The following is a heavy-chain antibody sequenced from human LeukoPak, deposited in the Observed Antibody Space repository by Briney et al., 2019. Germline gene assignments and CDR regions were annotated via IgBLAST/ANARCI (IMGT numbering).Heavy chain of an antibody. CDR1: GGSLSSYY. V-gene: IGHV4-59*08. D-gene: IGHD3-9*01. Sequence: PSETLSLTCTVSGGSLSSYYWSWIRQPPGKGLEWIGYIYYSGSTNYNPSLKSRVTISVDTSKNQFSLKLSSVTAADTALYYCARHDRYDILTSIVGAFDIWGQGTMVTVSS. CDR3: ARHDRYDILTSIVGAFDI. J-gene: IGHJ3*02. CDR2: IYYSGST.